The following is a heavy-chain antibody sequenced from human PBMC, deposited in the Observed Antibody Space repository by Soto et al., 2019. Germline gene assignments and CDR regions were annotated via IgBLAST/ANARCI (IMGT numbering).Heavy chain of an antibody. CDR2: IIAGTGKT. Sequence: ASVKVSCKASGYTFSSYAIHWVRQAPGQRLEWMGWIIAGTGKTEYSQKFQGRVSITRDTSASTVFLDLNSLGSEDTAVYYCARGCSGGSCYIFEYWGQGTLVTVSS. V-gene: IGHV1-3*01. D-gene: IGHD2-15*01. J-gene: IGHJ4*02. CDR3: ARGCSGGSCYIFEY. CDR1: GYTFSSYA.